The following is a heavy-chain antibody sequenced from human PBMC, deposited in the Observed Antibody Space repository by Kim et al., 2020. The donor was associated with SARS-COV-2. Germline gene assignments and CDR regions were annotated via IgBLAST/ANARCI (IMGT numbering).Heavy chain of an antibody. Sequence: GRFTIARDNSKNTWYLQMNSLRAEDTAVYYCARVDIVVVVAAMPILPGRYWGQGTLVTVSS. D-gene: IGHD2-15*01. J-gene: IGHJ4*02. CDR3: ARVDIVVVVAAMPILPGRY. V-gene: IGHV3-30*01.